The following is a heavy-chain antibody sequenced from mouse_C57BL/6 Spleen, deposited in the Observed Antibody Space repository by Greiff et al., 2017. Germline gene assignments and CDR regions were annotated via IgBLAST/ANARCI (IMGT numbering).Heavy chain of an antibody. CDR1: GYTFTSYW. D-gene: IGHD1-1*01. V-gene: IGHV1-50*01. J-gene: IGHJ3*01. Sequence: QVQLQQPGAELVKPGASVKLSCKASGYTFTSYWMQWVKQRPGQGLEWIGEIDPSDSYTNYNQKFKGKATLTVDTSSSTAYMQHSSLTSEDSAVYYCARSGYGSSGGYWGQGTLVTVAA. CDR3: ARSGYGSSGGY. CDR2: IDPSDSYT.